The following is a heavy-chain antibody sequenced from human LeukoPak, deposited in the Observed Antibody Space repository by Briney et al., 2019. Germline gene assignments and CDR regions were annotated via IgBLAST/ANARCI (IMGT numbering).Heavy chain of an antibody. CDR1: GVSISSGGYY. D-gene: IGHD3-3*01. Sequence: SETLSLTCTVSGVSISSGGYYWSWIRQPPGKGLEWIGYIYHSGSTYYNPSLKSRVTISVDRSKNQFSLKLSSVTAADTAVYYCATGGKYTIFGVVIPFDYWGQGTLVTVSS. CDR2: IYHSGST. CDR3: ATGGKYTIFGVVIPFDY. J-gene: IGHJ4*02. V-gene: IGHV4-30-2*01.